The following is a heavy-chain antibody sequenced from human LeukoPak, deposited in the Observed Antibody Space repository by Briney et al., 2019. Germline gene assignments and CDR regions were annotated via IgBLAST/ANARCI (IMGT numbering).Heavy chain of an antibody. CDR2: INPSSGGT. CDR1: GYTFTGYY. D-gene: IGHD1-26*01. Sequence: ASVKVSCKASGYTFTGYYMHWVRQAPGQGLEWMGWINPSSGGTNYTQKFQGRVTMTRDTSISTAYMELSRLRSDDTAVYYCARIVLEGSGSWTPIEDYWGQGTLVTVSS. V-gene: IGHV1-2*02. J-gene: IGHJ4*02. CDR3: ARIVLEGSGSWTPIEDY.